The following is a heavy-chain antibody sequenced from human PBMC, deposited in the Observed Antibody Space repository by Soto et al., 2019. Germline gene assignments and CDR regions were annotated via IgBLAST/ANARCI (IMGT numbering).Heavy chain of an antibody. D-gene: IGHD2-15*01. CDR3: ARHISAALGSYYYYYGMDV. CDR2: IDPSDSYT. CDR1: GYSFTSYW. V-gene: IGHV5-10-1*01. J-gene: IGHJ6*02. Sequence: PGESLKISCKGSGYSFTSYWISWVRQMPGKGLEWMGRIDPSDSYTNYSPSFQGHVTISADKSITTAYLQWSSLKASDTAMYYCARHISAALGSYYYYYGMDVWGQGTTVTVSS.